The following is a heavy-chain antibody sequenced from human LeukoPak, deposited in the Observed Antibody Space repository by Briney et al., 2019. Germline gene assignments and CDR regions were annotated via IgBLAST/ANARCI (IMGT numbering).Heavy chain of an antibody. CDR3: SRSLDY. Sequence: PGGSLRLSCAASGFPFSDYWVDWVRQAPGKGMEWVANINQDGSEQYYAASVKGRFTISRDNAKNSLYLQMNILRAEDTAVYYCSRSLDYLGQGALVTVSS. J-gene: IGHJ4*02. CDR1: GFPFSDYW. CDR2: INQDGSEQ. V-gene: IGHV3-7*01.